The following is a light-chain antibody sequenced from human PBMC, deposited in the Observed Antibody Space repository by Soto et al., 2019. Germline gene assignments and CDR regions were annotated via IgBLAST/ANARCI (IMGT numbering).Light chain of an antibody. CDR2: KDD. J-gene: IGLJ3*02. CDR3: AAWDDSPSGWV. CDR1: DSNIGTKY. Sequence: QLVLTQSTSASGTPGQTVTISCSGSDSNIGTKYFYWYQQLPGMAPKLLIYKDDERPSGVPDRFSGSKSGSSASLAISGLQSEDEADYYCAAWDDSPSGWVFGGGTKLTV. V-gene: IGLV1-47*01.